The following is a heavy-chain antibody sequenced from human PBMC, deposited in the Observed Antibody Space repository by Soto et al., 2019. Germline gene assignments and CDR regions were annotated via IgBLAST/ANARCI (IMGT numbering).Heavy chain of an antibody. CDR1: GYTFTSYA. V-gene: IGHV1-3*01. Sequence: GASVKVSCKASGYTFTSYAMHLVRQAPGQRLEWMGWINAGNGNTKYSQRFQGRVTITRDTSASTAYMELSSLRSEDTAVYYCARDTSNTIFGVVHGPWGQGTLVTVSS. D-gene: IGHD3-3*01. J-gene: IGHJ5*02. CDR2: INAGNGNT. CDR3: ARDTSNTIFGVVHGP.